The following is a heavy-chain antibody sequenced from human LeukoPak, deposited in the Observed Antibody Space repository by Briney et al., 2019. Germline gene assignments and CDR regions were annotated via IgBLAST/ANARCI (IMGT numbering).Heavy chain of an antibody. CDR1: GFTFSDYY. CDR2: ISNRGDTI. CDR3: ARPTYYYDSSGPQEY. D-gene: IGHD3-22*01. Sequence: GGSLRLSCAASGFTFSDYYMSWIRQAPGKGLEWVSYISNRGDTIFYADSVKGRFTISRDNAKNALHLQMNSLRAEDTAMYYCARPTYYYDSSGPQEYWGQGTLVTVS. V-gene: IGHV3-11*01. J-gene: IGHJ4*02.